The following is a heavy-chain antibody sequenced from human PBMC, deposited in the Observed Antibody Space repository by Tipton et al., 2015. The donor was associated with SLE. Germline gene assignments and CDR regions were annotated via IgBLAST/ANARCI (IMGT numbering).Heavy chain of an antibody. CDR3: ARQGYYDVFDGIDV. V-gene: IGHV4-30-2*02. D-gene: IGHD3-3*01. J-gene: IGHJ6*02. Sequence: TLSLTCAVSGGSISSGGYSWSWIRQPPGKGLEWIGYIYHSGSTYYNPSLKSRVTISLDMSQNQFSLDLTSVTAADTAVYYCARQGYYDVFDGIDVWGQGTTVAVSS. CDR1: GGSISSGGYS. CDR2: IYHSGST.